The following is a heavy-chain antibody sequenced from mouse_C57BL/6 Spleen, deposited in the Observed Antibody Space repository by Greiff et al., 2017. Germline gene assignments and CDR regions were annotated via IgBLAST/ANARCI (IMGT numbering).Heavy chain of an antibody. J-gene: IGHJ1*03. CDR1: GYSITSGYY. CDR3: ARVYDYARDWYFDV. V-gene: IGHV3-6*01. D-gene: IGHD2-4*01. Sequence: EVQLQQSGPGLVKPSQSLSLTCSVTGYSITSGYYWNWIRQFPGNKLVWRGYISYDGSNNYNPSLKNQISITRDTSKNQFFLKLNSVTTEDTATYDCARVYDYARDWYFDVWGTGTTVTVSS. CDR2: ISYDGSN.